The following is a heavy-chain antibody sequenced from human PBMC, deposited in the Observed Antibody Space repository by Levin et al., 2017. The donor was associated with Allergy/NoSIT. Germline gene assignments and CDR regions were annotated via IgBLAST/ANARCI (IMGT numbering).Heavy chain of an antibody. CDR3: ATVGRSSRPGY. CDR2: ISSSADSK. V-gene: IGHV3-48*03. CDR1: GFTFTSSE. D-gene: IGHD1-14*01. Sequence: GESLKISCAASGFTFTSSEMNWVRQAPGKGLEWVSYISSSADSKYYADSVKGRFTISRDNARNSLYLQMNSLRAEDTAIYYCATVGRSSRPGYWGQGTLVTVSS. J-gene: IGHJ4*02.